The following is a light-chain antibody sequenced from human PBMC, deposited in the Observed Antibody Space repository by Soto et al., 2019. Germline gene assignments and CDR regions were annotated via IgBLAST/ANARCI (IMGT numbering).Light chain of an antibody. V-gene: IGKV1-27*01. CDR2: AAT. J-gene: IGKJ3*01. CDR3: QKYNSAPLT. Sequence: DIQMTQSPSSLSASVGDRVTITCRASQAISIYLAWYQQKPGKVPELLIYAATTLQSGVPSRFSGSGSGTEFTLTISSLQPEDVATYDCQKYNSAPLTFGPGTKVDIK. CDR1: QAISIY.